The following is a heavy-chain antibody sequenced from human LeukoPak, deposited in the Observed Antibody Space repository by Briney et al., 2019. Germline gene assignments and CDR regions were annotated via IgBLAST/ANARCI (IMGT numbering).Heavy chain of an antibody. CDR2: INPSDSYT. Sequence: NTGESLKISCKGSGYSFTSYWISWVRQMPGKGLEWMGRINPSDSYTNYSPSFQGHVTISADRSISTAYLQWSRLKASDTAMYYCARPVAGTSFDYWGQGTLVTVSS. D-gene: IGHD6-19*01. J-gene: IGHJ4*02. CDR1: GYSFTSYW. V-gene: IGHV5-10-1*01. CDR3: ARPVAGTSFDY.